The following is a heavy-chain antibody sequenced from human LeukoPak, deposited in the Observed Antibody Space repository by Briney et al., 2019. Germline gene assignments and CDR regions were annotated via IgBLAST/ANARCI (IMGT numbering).Heavy chain of an antibody. CDR2: INHSGST. D-gene: IGHD3-3*01. J-gene: IGHJ3*02. Sequence: SETLSLTCAVYGGSFSGYYWSWIRQPPGKGLEWIGEINHSGSTNYNTSLKSRVTISVDTSKNQFSLTLSSVTGADTAVYYCARGGDDFWSGPNAFDIWGQGTMVTVSS. V-gene: IGHV4-34*01. CDR3: ARGGDDFWSGPNAFDI. CDR1: GGSFSGYY.